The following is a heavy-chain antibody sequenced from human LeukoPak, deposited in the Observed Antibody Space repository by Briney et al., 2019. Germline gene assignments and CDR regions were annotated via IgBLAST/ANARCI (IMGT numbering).Heavy chain of an antibody. CDR3: TTIGEAQLEI. CDR1: GFTFSNAW. J-gene: IGHJ4*02. V-gene: IGHV3-15*01. Sequence: GGSLRLACAASGFTFSNAWMSWVRQAPGKGLEWVGCIKSKTDGGTTDYAAPVKGRFTISRDDSKNTLYLQMNSLKTEDTAVYYCTTIGEAQLEIWGQGTLVTVSS. CDR2: IKSKTDGGTT. D-gene: IGHD1-1*01.